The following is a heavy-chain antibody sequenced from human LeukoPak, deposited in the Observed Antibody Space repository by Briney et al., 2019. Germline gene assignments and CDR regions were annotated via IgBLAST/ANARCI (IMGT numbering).Heavy chain of an antibody. J-gene: IGHJ4*02. CDR3: ARAEWGMITFGPDY. CDR2: ISYDGSNK. D-gene: IGHD3-16*01. V-gene: IGHV3-30-3*01. CDR1: GFTFSSYA. Sequence: PGRSLRLSCAASGFTFSSYAMHWVRQAPDKGLEWVAVISYDGSNKYYADSVKGRFTISRDNSKNTLYLQMNSLRAEDTAVYYCARAEWGMITFGPDYWGQGTLVTVSS.